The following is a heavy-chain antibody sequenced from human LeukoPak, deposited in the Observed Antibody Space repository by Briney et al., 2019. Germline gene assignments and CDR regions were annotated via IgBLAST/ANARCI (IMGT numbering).Heavy chain of an antibody. D-gene: IGHD3-16*02. CDR2: IKQDGSEK. J-gene: IGHJ4*02. CDR3: ARAGAPSYRYTGGS. Sequence: GGSLRLSCAASGFTFSSYWMSWVRPAPGKGLEWVANIKQDGSEKYYVDSVKGRFTISRDNAKNSLYLQMNSLRAEDTAVYYCARAGAPSYRYTGGSWGQGTLVTVSS. CDR1: GFTFSSYW. V-gene: IGHV3-7*01.